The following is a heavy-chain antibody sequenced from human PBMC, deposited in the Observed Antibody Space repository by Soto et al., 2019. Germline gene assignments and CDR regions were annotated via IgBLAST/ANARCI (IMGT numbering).Heavy chain of an antibody. Sequence: GASVKVSCKASGYTFTTYVMHWVRQAPGQRLEWMGWINAGNDNTKYSQRFQGRVTITRDTSASTVYMELSSLSSEDTAVYYCARVGHYYYGTDVWGQGTTVTVSS. CDR2: INAGNDNT. CDR3: ARVGHYYYGTDV. CDR1: GYTFTTYV. D-gene: IGHD3-3*01. V-gene: IGHV1-3*01. J-gene: IGHJ6*02.